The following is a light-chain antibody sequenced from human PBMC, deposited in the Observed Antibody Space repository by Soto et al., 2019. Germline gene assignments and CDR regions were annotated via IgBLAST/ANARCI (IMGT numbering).Light chain of an antibody. CDR1: QSVSSN. V-gene: IGKV3-15*01. J-gene: IGKJ5*01. CDR2: GAS. Sequence: EIVMTHSPATLSVSPGERATLSCRASQSVSSNLAWYQQKPGQAPRLLIYGASTRATGIPARFSGSGSGTEFTLTISSLQSEDFAVYYCQQYNNWPPIPFGQGTRLEI. CDR3: QQYNNWPPIP.